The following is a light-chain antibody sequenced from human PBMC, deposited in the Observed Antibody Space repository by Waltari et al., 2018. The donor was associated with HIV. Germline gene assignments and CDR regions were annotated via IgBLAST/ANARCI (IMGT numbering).Light chain of an antibody. CDR3: QAWDSSTYV. CDR2: QDT. Sequence: SYELTQPPSMSVSPGQTASITCSGDKLGHKFTYWYQQKPGQSPVVVIYQDTKRPSGIPERFSGSNSGNTATLTISGTQAMDEADYYCQAWDSSTYVFGTGTKVTVL. J-gene: IGLJ1*01. V-gene: IGLV3-1*01. CDR1: KLGHKF.